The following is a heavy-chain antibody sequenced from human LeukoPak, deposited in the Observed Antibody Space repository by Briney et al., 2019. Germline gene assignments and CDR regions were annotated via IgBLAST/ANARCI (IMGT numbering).Heavy chain of an antibody. J-gene: IGHJ4*02. CDR2: IYYSGST. V-gene: IGHV4-39*02. CDR1: GGSISSSSYY. Sequence: SETLSLTCTVSGGSISSSSYYWGWLRQPPGKGLEWIGTIYYSGSTYYNPSLKSRVTISVDTSKNQFSLKLRSVTAADTAVYYCARDPSITAAGTRFDYWGQGTLVTVSS. D-gene: IGHD6-13*01. CDR3: ARDPSITAAGTRFDY.